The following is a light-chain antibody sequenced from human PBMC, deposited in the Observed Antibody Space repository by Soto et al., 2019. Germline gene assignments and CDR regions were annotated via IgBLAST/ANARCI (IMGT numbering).Light chain of an antibody. Sequence: QSVLTQPASVSGSPGQSIAISCTGTSSDVGAYNYVSWYQQHPGKVPKLVIYDVTNRPSGVSDRFSGSKSGNTASLTISGRQAEDDADYYCSSYTGNTTPYVFGTGTKLTVL. CDR3: SSYTGNTTPYV. CDR2: DVT. V-gene: IGLV2-14*01. J-gene: IGLJ1*01. CDR1: SSDVGAYNY.